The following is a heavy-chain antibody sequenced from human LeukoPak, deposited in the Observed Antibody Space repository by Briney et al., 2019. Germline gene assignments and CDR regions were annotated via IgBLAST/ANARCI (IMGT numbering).Heavy chain of an antibody. Sequence: AGGSLRLSCAASGFTFSSYGMHWVRQAPGKGLEWVAVISYDGSNKYYADSVKGRFTISRDNSKNTLYLQMNSLRAEDTAVYYCAKDHGGIAIWGQGTMVIVS. CDR2: ISYDGSNK. CDR3: AKDHGGIAI. V-gene: IGHV3-30*18. J-gene: IGHJ3*02. D-gene: IGHD6-13*01. CDR1: GFTFSSYG.